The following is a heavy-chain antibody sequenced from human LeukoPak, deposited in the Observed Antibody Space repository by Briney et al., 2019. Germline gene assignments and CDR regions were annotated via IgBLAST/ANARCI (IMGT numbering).Heavy chain of an antibody. J-gene: IGHJ4*02. CDR2: IRYDGSTK. V-gene: IGHV3-30*02. D-gene: IGHD6-13*01. CDR1: GFTFSSYG. CDR3: AKVVSSSWGYFDY. Sequence: PGGSLRLSFAASGFTFSSYGMHWVRQAPGKGLEWVAFIRYDGSTKYYADSVKGRFTISRDNSKNTLYLQMNSLRPEDTAVYYCAKVVSSSWGYFDYWGQGTLVTVSS.